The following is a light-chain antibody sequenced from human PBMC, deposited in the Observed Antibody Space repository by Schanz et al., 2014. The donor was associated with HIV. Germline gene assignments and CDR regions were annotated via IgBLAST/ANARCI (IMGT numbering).Light chain of an antibody. CDR3: QQYGSSHLT. CDR2: AAS. Sequence: EIVLTQSPDTLSLSPGERATLSCRASQTVSSSSLAWYQQKPGQSPRLLIYAASTRATGIPDRFSGSGSGTDFSLTISRLEPEDFAVYYCQQYGSSHLTFGGGTKVEIK. V-gene: IGKV3-20*01. J-gene: IGKJ4*01. CDR1: QTVSSSS.